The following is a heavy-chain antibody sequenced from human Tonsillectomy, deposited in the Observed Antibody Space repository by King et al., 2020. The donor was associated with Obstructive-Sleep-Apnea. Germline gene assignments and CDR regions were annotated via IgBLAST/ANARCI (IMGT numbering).Heavy chain of an antibody. CDR2: IRYDGSNK. CDR1: GFTFSSYG. V-gene: IGHV3-30*02. J-gene: IGHJ3*02. D-gene: IGHD6-19*01. Sequence: QLVQSGGGVVQPGRSLRLSCAASGFTFSSYGMHWVRQAPGKGLEWVAFIRYDGSNKYYADSVKGRFTISRDNSKNTLYLQMNSLRAEDTAVYYCAKTQGDPYRIAVAGTGDAFDIWGQGTMVTVSS. CDR3: AKTQGDPYRIAVAGTGDAFDI.